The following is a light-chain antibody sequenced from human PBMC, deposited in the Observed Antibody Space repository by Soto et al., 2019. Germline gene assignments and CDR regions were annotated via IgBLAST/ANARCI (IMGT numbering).Light chain of an antibody. V-gene: IGKV2-29*03. J-gene: IGKJ1*01. CDR3: MQAIDIPWT. CDR1: QSLLHSDGKTY. Sequence: ILMTQTPLSLSIIPGQTASISCKCSQSLLHSDGKTYFYWYVQKAGQAPQPLIYEVSNRFSGVPERFSGSGSRTDFTLKISRVEADHVGIYYCMQAIDIPWTFGQGTKVDI. CDR2: EVS.